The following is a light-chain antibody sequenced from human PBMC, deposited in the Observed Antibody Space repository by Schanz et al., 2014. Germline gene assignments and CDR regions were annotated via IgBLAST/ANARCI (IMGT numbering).Light chain of an antibody. CDR3: AAWDDSLNGVI. CDR1: SSDVGSYNL. Sequence: QSALTQPASVSGSPGQSITISCTGTSSDVGSYNLVSWYQQHPGKAPKLMIYEGSKRPSGVSNRFSGSKSGNTASLTVSGLQAEDEADYYCAAWDDSLNGVIFGGGTKVTVL. CDR2: EGS. J-gene: IGLJ2*01. V-gene: IGLV2-14*02.